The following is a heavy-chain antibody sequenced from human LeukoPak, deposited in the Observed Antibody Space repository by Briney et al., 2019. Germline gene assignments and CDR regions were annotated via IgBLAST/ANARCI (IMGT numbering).Heavy chain of an antibody. CDR1: GGTFSSYA. J-gene: IGHJ5*02. V-gene: IGHV1-69*13. D-gene: IGHD3-10*01. Sequence: SVKVSCKASGGTFSSYAISWVRQAPGRGLEWMGGIIPIFGTANYAQKFQGRVTITADESTSTAYMELSSLRSEDTAVYYCARDVRVNYYGSGSPNWFDPWGQGTLVTVSS. CDR2: IIPIFGTA. CDR3: ARDVRVNYYGSGSPNWFDP.